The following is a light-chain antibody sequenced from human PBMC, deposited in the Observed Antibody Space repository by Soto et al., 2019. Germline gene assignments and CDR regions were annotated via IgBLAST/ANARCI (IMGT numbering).Light chain of an antibody. Sequence: QSVLTQPLSVSAAPGQKVTISCSGTSSNIGNNYVSWYQHLPGTAPKLLIYDNNQRPSGIPDRFSGSKSGTSATLGITGLQTGDEADYYCGTWDSSLSAGMFGGGTKLTVL. CDR3: GTWDSSLSAGM. J-gene: IGLJ3*02. V-gene: IGLV1-51*01. CDR2: DNN. CDR1: SSNIGNNY.